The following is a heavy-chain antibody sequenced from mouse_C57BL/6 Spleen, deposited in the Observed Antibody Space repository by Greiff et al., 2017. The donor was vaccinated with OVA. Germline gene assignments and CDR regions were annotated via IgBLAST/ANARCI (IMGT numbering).Heavy chain of an antibody. CDR2: IRNKANGYTI. V-gene: IGHV7-3*01. D-gene: IGHD4-1*01. CDR3: TRYTTLTSFDY. CDR1: GFTFTDYY. J-gene: IGHJ2*01. Sequence: EVKLMESGGGLVQPGGSLSLSCAASGFTFTDYYMSWVRQPPGKALEWLGFIRNKANGYTIEYSASVKGRFTISRDNSQNILYLQMNALRAEDSATYYCTRYTTLTSFDYWGQGTTLTVSS.